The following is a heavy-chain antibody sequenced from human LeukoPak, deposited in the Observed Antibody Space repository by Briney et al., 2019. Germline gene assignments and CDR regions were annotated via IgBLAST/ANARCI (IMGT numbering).Heavy chain of an antibody. CDR3: ASPEPDY. Sequence: GRSLRLSCAASGFTFSSYAMHWVRQAPGKGLVWVSRINAAGSSTNYADSVKGRFTISRDNAKSTVYLQMNSLRAEDTAVYYCASPEPDYWGQGTLVTVSP. V-gene: IGHV3-74*01. J-gene: IGHJ4*02. CDR2: INAAGSST. CDR1: GFTFSSYA.